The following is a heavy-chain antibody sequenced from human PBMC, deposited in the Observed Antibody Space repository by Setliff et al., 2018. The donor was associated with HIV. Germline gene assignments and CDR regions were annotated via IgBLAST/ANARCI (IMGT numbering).Heavy chain of an antibody. V-gene: IGHV1-2*02. Sequence: GASVKVSCKAAGETFTSYDINWVRQAPGQGLEWMGWIKPNSGGTTDAQKFQGRVTMTRDTSISTAYMEVSRLRSDDTAVYYGARDHCSSSGCYEYSYYGMDVWGQGTTVTVSS. CDR1: GETFTSYD. D-gene: IGHD2-2*01. CDR3: ARDHCSSSGCYEYSYYGMDV. J-gene: IGHJ6*02. CDR2: IKPNSGGT.